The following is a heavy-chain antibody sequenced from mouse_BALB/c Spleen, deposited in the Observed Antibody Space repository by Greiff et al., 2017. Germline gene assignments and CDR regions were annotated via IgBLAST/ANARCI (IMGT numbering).Heavy chain of an antibody. D-gene: IGHD2-3*01. CDR3: ASPYDGYYEMFAY. CDR2: IWGGGST. J-gene: IGHJ3*01. V-gene: IGHV2-6-4*01. Sequence: VQLQQSGPGLVAPSQSLSITCTVSGFSLTSYGVHWVRQPPGKGLEWLGMIWGGGSTDYNSALKSRLSISKDNSKSQVFLKMNSLQTDDTAMYYCASPYDGYYEMFAYWGQGTLVTVSA. CDR1: GFSLTSYG.